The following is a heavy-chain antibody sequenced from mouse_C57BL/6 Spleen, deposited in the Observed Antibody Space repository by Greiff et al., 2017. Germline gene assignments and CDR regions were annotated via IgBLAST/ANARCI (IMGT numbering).Heavy chain of an antibody. Sequence: EVNLVESGGGLVQPGGSLKLSCAASGFTFSDYGMAWVRQAPRKGPEWVAFISNLAYSIYYADTVTGRFTISRENAKNTLYLEMSSLRSEDTAMYYCARQTGTKTFDYWGQGTTLTVSS. CDR1: GFTFSDYG. V-gene: IGHV5-15*01. CDR3: ARQTGTKTFDY. J-gene: IGHJ2*01. D-gene: IGHD4-1*01. CDR2: ISNLAYSI.